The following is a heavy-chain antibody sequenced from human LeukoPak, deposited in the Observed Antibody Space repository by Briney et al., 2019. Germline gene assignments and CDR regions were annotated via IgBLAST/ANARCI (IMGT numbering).Heavy chain of an antibody. Sequence: HPGGSLRLSCAASGFTFSSYGMHWVRQAPGKGLEWVAVISYDGSNKYYADSVKGRFTISRDNSKNTLYLQMNSLRAEDTAVYYCAKVTRDTIFPDAFDIWGQGTMVTVSS. CDR2: ISYDGSNK. CDR1: GFTFSSYG. V-gene: IGHV3-30*18. J-gene: IGHJ3*02. D-gene: IGHD3-9*01. CDR3: AKVTRDTIFPDAFDI.